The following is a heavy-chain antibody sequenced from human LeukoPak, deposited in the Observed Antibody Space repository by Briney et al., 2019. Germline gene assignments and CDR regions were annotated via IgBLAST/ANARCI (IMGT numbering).Heavy chain of an antibody. J-gene: IGHJ4*02. CDR1: GGSISSYY. D-gene: IGHD5-18*01. V-gene: IGHV4-59*01. CDR3: AKASRGDRGYSYGCPFDY. CDR2: IYYSGTT. Sequence: PSETLSLTCTVSGGSISSYYWSWIRQPPGKGLEWIGYIYYSGTTNYNPSLKSRVTISVDTSKNQFSLKLSSVTAADTAVYYCAKASRGDRGYSYGCPFDYWGQGTLVTVSS.